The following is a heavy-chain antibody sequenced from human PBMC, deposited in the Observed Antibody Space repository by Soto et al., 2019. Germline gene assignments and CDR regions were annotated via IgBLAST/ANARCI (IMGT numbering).Heavy chain of an antibody. V-gene: IGHV5-51*01. J-gene: IGHJ6*02. CDR2: IYPGDSDT. CDR1: GYSFTSYW. Sequence: GESLKISCXGSGYSFTSYWIGWVRQMPGKGLEWMGIIYPGDSDTRYSPSFQGQVTISADKSISTAYLQWSSLKASDTAMYYCARLQYYYGSGSTDYYYYGMDVWGQGTTVTVSS. CDR3: ARLQYYYGSGSTDYYYYGMDV. D-gene: IGHD3-10*01.